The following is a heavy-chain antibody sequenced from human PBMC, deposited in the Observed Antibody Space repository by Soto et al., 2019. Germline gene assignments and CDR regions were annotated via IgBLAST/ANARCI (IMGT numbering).Heavy chain of an antibody. D-gene: IGHD1-26*01. CDR2: ISYDGINK. CDR3: ARSPQPTRGIHWYFDL. V-gene: IGHV3-30*03. J-gene: IGHJ2*01. Sequence: QVQLVESGGGVVQPGRSLGLSCAASGFTFNTYGMHWVRQPPGKGLEWVAAISYDGINKYYVDSVKGRFTISRDNSKNTLYVQMNSLRAEDTALYYCARSPQPTRGIHWYFDLWGRGILVTVSS. CDR1: GFTFNTYG.